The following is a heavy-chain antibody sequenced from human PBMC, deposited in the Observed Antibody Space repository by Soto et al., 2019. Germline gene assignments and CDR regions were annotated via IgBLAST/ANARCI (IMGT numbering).Heavy chain of an antibody. CDR2: INPGGGST. CDR1: GYTFTSYY. Sequence: ASVKVSCKASGYTFTSYYMHWVRQAPGQGLEWMGMINPGGGSTNYAQKFQGRVTMTRDTSTSTVSMELSSLRSEDTAVYYCAKSGGYYGMGVWGQGTTVTVSS. V-gene: IGHV1-46*01. J-gene: IGHJ6*02. D-gene: IGHD3-10*01. CDR3: AKSGGYYGMGV.